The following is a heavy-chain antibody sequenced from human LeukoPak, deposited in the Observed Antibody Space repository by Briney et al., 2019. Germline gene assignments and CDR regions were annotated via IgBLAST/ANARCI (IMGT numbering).Heavy chain of an antibody. D-gene: IGHD3-16*02. Sequence: SVKVSCKASGGTFSSYAISRVRQAPGQGLEWMGGIIPIFGTANYAQKFQGRVTITADESTSTAYMELSSLRSEDTAVYYCARDRSFIPGAFDIWGQGTMVTVSS. CDR1: GGTFSSYA. J-gene: IGHJ3*02. V-gene: IGHV1-69*13. CDR3: ARDRSFIPGAFDI. CDR2: IIPIFGTA.